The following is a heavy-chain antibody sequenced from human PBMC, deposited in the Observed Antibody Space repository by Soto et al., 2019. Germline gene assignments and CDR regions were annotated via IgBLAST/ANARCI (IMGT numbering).Heavy chain of an antibody. D-gene: IGHD1-26*01. Sequence: PGESLKISCKGSGYSFTSYWINWVRQMPGKGLEWMWWIDPSDSYTNYTPSFQGHVTISADNSISTPYLQMSSLKASDTAVYYCALLTTRRIVVAGGPNWFGPGGQGTAVTVSS. CDR3: ALLTTRRIVVAGGPNWFGP. CDR1: GYSFTSYW. CDR2: IDPSDSYT. J-gene: IGHJ5*02. V-gene: IGHV5-10-1*01.